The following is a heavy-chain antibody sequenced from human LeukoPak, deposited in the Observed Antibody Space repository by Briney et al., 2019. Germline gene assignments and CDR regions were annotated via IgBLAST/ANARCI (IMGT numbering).Heavy chain of an antibody. CDR1: GYSIRTGYY. J-gene: IGHJ3*02. CDR2: VYHSGST. CDR3: ARSYFSVGAFDI. V-gene: IGHV4-38-2*01. D-gene: IGHD2/OR15-2a*01. Sequence: SETLSLTCGVSGYSIRTGYYWGWVRHPPGKDLEWIGSVYHSGSTYYNPSLKSRVNILVDTSKNQFSLSLTSVAAADTAVYYCARSYFSVGAFDIWGQGTMVTVSS.